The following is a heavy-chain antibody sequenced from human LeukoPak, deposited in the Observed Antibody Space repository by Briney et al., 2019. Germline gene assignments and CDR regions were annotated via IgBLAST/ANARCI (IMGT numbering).Heavy chain of an antibody. CDR1: GYTFTSYD. Sequence: ASVKVSCKASGYTFTSYDINWVRQATGQGLEWMGWMNPNSGNTGYAQKFQGRVTMTRNTSISTAYMELSSLRSEDTAVYYCARGYSHGYGDDYWGQGTLVTVSS. V-gene: IGHV1-8*01. CDR3: ARGYSHGYGDDY. D-gene: IGHD5-18*01. J-gene: IGHJ4*02. CDR2: MNPNSGNT.